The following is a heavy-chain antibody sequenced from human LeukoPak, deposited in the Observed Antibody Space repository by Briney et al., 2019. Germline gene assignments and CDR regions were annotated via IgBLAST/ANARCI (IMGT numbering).Heavy chain of an antibody. Sequence: PGGSLRLSCAASGFTFSSYSMNWVRQAPGKGPEWVSSISSSSSYIYYADSVKGRFTISRDNAKNSLYLQMNSLRAEDTAVYYCAREGHGPATGAFDIWGQGTMVTVSS. J-gene: IGHJ3*02. D-gene: IGHD3/OR15-3a*01. CDR2: ISSSSSYI. CDR3: AREGHGPATGAFDI. V-gene: IGHV3-21*01. CDR1: GFTFSSYS.